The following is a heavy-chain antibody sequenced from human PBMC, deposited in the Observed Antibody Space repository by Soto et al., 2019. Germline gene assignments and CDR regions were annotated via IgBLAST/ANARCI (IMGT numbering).Heavy chain of an antibody. CDR3: ARAVRSGSYPYYYYGMDV. D-gene: IGHD3-10*01. V-gene: IGHV3-74*01. CDR1: GFTFSSYS. J-gene: IGHJ6*02. Sequence: GGSLRLSCAASGFTFSSYSMNWVRQAPGKRLVWVSRINSDGSSTSYADSVKGRFTISRDNAKNTLYLQMNSLRAEDTAVYYCARAVRSGSYPYYYYGMDVWGQGTTVTVS. CDR2: INSDGSST.